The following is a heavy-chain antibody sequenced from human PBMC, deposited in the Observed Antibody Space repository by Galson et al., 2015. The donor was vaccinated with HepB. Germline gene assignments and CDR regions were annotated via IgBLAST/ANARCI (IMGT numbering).Heavy chain of an antibody. Sequence: SVKVSCKASGYTFTSYGISWVRQAPGQGLEWVGWISAYNGNTNYAQKLQGRVTMTTDTSTSTVYMELSSLRSEDTAVYYCARALRYCSSTSCYDPYYYYMDVWGKGTTVTVSS. CDR3: ARALRYCSSTSCYDPYYYYMDV. J-gene: IGHJ6*03. CDR2: ISAYNGNT. CDR1: GYTFTSYG. D-gene: IGHD2-2*01. V-gene: IGHV1-18*04.